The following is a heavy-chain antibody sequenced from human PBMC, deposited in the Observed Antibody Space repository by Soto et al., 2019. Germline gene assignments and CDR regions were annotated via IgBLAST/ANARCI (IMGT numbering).Heavy chain of an antibody. CDR3: ARGYYDSSGQSNTFDV. V-gene: IGHV4-59*01. CDR2: ASYSGST. D-gene: IGHD3-22*01. Sequence: SETLSLTCTVSGASISSSYWSWIRQSPGKGLEWIGYASYSGSTNYNPSLKSRVTISVDTSKNQFSLKLSSATAADTALYYCARGYYDSSGQSNTFDVWGQGTMVTVSS. CDR1: GASISSSY. J-gene: IGHJ3*01.